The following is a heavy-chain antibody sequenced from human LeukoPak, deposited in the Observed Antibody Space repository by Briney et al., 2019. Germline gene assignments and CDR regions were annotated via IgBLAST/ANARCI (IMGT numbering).Heavy chain of an antibody. Sequence: SVKVSCKASGGTFSSYAISWVQQAPGQGLEWMGGIIPIFGTANYAQKFQGRVTITADESTSTAYMELSSLRSEDTAVYYCATTLGGILQGGWGQGTLVTVSS. J-gene: IGHJ4*02. CDR2: IIPIFGTA. CDR1: GGTFSSYA. D-gene: IGHD3-10*01. CDR3: ATTLGGILQGG. V-gene: IGHV1-69*13.